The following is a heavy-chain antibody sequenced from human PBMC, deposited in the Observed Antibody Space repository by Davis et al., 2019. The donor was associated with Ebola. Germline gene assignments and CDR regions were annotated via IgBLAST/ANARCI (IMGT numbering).Heavy chain of an antibody. CDR3: AKGWGSSGWYYFDY. D-gene: IGHD6-19*01. CDR2: ISGSGGST. CDR1: GFTFSDYY. J-gene: IGHJ4*02. Sequence: GGSLRLSCAASGFTFSDYYMSWIRQAPGKGLEWVSAISGSGGSTYYADSVKGRFTIPRDNSKNTLYLQMNSLRAEDTAVYYCAKGWGSSGWYYFDYWGQGTLVTVSS. V-gene: IGHV3-23*01.